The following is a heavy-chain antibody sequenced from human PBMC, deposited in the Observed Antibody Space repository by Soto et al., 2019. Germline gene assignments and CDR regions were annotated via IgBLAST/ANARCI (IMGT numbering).Heavy chain of an antibody. CDR3: AKCDFGDPYWYFDF. D-gene: IGHD4-17*01. CDR2: IRNSGGST. V-gene: IGHV3-23*01. Sequence: EVQLLESGGGLVQPGGSLRLSCAASGFPFNNYPLSWVRQAPGKGLEWVATIRNSGGSTAYADSVKGRFSISRDQAKNTLHLQMNSLRVEDTAVYYCAKCDFGDPYWYFDFWGCGTLVTVSS. CDR1: GFPFNNYP. J-gene: IGHJ2*01.